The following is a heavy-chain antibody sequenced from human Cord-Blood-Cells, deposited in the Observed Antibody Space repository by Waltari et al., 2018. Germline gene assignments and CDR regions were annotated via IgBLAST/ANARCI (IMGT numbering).Heavy chain of an antibody. J-gene: IGHJ5*02. CDR1: GFTSISYG. CDR3: ATAPSGSA. D-gene: IGHD3-10*01. V-gene: IGHV3-33*01. CDR2: IWYDGSNK. Sequence: QVQLVESGGGVVQPGRSLRLSCAASGFTSISYGMHWVRQAPGKGLEWVAVIWYDGSNKYYADSVKGRFTISRDNSKNTLYLQMNSLRAEDTAVYYCATAPSGSAWGQGTLVTVSS.